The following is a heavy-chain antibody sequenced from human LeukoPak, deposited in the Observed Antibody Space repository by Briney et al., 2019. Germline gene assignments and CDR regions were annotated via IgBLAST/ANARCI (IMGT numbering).Heavy chain of an antibody. CDR3: AGDDYGGNPEGY. Sequence: GGSLRLSCAASGFTFSSYGMHWVRQAPGKGLEWVAFIRYDGSNKYYADSVKGRFTISGDNSKNTLYLQMNSLRAEDTAVYYCAGDDYGGNPEGYWGQGTLVTVSS. D-gene: IGHD4-23*01. J-gene: IGHJ4*02. CDR2: IRYDGSNK. CDR1: GFTFSSYG. V-gene: IGHV3-30*02.